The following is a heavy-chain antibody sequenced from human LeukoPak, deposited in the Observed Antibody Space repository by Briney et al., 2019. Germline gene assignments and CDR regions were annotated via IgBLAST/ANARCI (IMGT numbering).Heavy chain of an antibody. CDR1: GFTFSSYW. CDR3: ARGPYSSSWYEGYYFDY. D-gene: IGHD6-13*01. J-gene: IGHJ4*02. CDR2: IKQDASEK. V-gene: IGHV3-7*03. Sequence: GGSLRLSCAASGFTFSSYWMSWVRQAPGKGLEWVANIKQDASEKYYVDSVKGRFTISRDNAKNSLYLQMNSLRAEDTAVYYCARGPYSSSWYEGYYFDYWGQGTLVTVSS.